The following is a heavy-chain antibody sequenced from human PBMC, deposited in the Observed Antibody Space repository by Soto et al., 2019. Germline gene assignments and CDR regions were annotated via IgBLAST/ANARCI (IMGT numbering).Heavy chain of an antibody. Sequence: SETLSLTCTVSGGSISSYYWSWIRQPPGKGLEWIGYIYYSGSTNYNPSLKSRVTISVDTSKNQFSLKLSSVTAADTAVYYCARDLYDSSGYYYFDYWGQGTLVTVSS. V-gene: IGHV4-59*01. D-gene: IGHD3-22*01. CDR1: GGSISSYY. CDR2: IYYSGST. J-gene: IGHJ4*02. CDR3: ARDLYDSSGYYYFDY.